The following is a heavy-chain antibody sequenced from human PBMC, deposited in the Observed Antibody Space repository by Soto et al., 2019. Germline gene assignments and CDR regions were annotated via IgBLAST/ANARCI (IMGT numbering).Heavy chain of an antibody. V-gene: IGHV3-53*01. J-gene: IGHJ4*02. CDR3: ARVNYDFVWGCYPRLEY. CDR2: IYSGGST. CDR1: GFTVSNNS. Sequence: EVQLVESGGDLIQPGGSLRLSCAASGFTVSNNSMSWVRQAPGKGLEWVAVIYSGGSTYYADSVKGRFSVSRDNSKHTLYLQMNSLRAEDTAVYYCARVNYDFVWGCYPRLEYWGQGTLVTVSS. D-gene: IGHD3-16*02.